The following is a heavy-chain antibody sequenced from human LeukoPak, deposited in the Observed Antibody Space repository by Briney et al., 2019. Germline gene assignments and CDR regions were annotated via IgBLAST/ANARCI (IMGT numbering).Heavy chain of an antibody. CDR3: AKELGVRGVILDYYYGMDV. Sequence: GGSLRLSCAASGFTFSSYAMSWVRQAPGKGLEWVSAISGSGGSTYYADSVKGRFTISRDNSKNTLYLQMNSLRAEDTAVYYCAKELGVRGVILDYYYGMDVWGQGTTVTVSS. CDR2: ISGSGGST. CDR1: GFTFSSYA. J-gene: IGHJ6*02. D-gene: IGHD3-10*01. V-gene: IGHV3-23*01.